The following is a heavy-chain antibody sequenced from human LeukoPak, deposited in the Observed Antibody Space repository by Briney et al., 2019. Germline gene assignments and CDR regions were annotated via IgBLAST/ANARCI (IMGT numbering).Heavy chain of an antibody. CDR1: GGSISSYY. Sequence: SETLSLTCTVSGGSISSYYWSWIRQPPGKGLEWIGEINHSGSTNYNPSLKSRVTISVDTSKNQFSLKLSSVTAADTAVYHCARGRRRRNWFDPWGQGTLVTVSS. CDR2: INHSGST. D-gene: IGHD1-1*01. V-gene: IGHV4-34*01. J-gene: IGHJ5*02. CDR3: ARGRRRRNWFDP.